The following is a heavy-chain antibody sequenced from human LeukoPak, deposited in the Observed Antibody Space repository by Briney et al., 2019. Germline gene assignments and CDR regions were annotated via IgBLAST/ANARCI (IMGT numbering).Heavy chain of an antibody. J-gene: IGHJ4*02. V-gene: IGHV3-30*03. Sequence: GSLRLSCAASGFTFSSYGMHWVRQAPGKGLEWVAVISYDGSNEYYADSVKGRFTISRDNSKNTLYLQMNSLRAEDTAVYYCARANNGENYYLDYWGQGTLVTVSS. CDR1: GFTFSSYG. CDR3: ARANNGENYYLDY. CDR2: ISYDGSNE. D-gene: IGHD4-17*01.